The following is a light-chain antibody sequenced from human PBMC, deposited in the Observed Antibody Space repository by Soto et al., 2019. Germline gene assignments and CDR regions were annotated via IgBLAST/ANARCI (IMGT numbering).Light chain of an antibody. J-gene: IGKJ3*01. Sequence: DIQMTQSPSTLSASVGDRVTITCRASQTISNWLAWYQQKPGKAPKLLIYDAFRLESGVPSRFSGSGSGTEFTLTISSLQPDDFATYYCQQYNSYAFTFGPGTKVDIK. CDR2: DAF. CDR3: QQYNSYAFT. CDR1: QTISNW. V-gene: IGKV1-5*01.